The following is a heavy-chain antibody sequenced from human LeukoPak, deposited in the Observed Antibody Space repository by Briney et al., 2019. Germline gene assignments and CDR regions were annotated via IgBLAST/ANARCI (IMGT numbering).Heavy chain of an antibody. V-gene: IGHV4-39*01. J-gene: IGHJ4*02. CDR3: ARQTKGRLQFRAFDY. Sequence: SETLSLTCTVSGGSISSSSYYWGWIRQPPGKGLEWIGSIYYSGSTYYNPSLKSRVTISVDTSKNQFSLKLSSVTAADTAVYYCARQTKGRLQFRAFDYWGQGTLVTVSS. CDR2: IYYSGST. CDR1: GGSISSSSYY. D-gene: IGHD5-24*01.